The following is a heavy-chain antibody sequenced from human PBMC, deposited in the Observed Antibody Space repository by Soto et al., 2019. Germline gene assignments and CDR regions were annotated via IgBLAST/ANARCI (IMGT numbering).Heavy chain of an antibody. V-gene: IGHV3-33*01. CDR3: ARELRQGYTGPCLWY. CDR1: GFTFSSYG. J-gene: IGHJ4*02. Sequence: PGGSLRLSCAASGFTFSSYGMHWVRQAPGKGLEWVAVIWYDGSNKYYADSVKGRFTISRDNSKNTLYLQMNSLRAEHTAVYYCARELRQGYTGPCLWYWDQGTLVSVSS. CDR2: IWYDGSNK. D-gene: IGHD2-2*02.